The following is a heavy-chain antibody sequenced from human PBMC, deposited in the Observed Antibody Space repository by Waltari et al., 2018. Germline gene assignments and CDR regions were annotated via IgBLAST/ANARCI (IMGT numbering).Heavy chain of an antibody. D-gene: IGHD6-13*01. V-gene: IGHV4-38-2*01. Sequence: QVQLQESGPGLVKPSETLSLTCAVSGYSISSGYYWGWIRQPPGKGLEWIGSIYHSGSTYYNPSLKSRVTIAVDTSKNQFSLQLSSVTAADTAVYYCARRAAIAATGPTYYMDVWGKGTTVTVSS. CDR3: ARRAAIAATGPTYYMDV. CDR2: IYHSGST. CDR1: GYSISSGYY. J-gene: IGHJ6*03.